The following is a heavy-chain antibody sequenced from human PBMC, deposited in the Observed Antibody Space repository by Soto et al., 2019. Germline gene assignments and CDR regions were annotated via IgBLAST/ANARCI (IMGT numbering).Heavy chain of an antibody. CDR1: GFTFSSYR. CDR2: ISSSSSTI. Sequence: EVQLVESGGGLVQPGGSPRLSCAASGFTFSSYRMNWVRQAPGKGLEWVSYISSSSSTIYYADSVKGRFTISRDNAKNSLYLQMNSLRDEDTAVYYCARGGWDLPPYYYYYGMDVWGQGTTVTVSS. V-gene: IGHV3-48*02. CDR3: ARGGWDLPPYYYYYGMDV. J-gene: IGHJ6*02. D-gene: IGHD1-26*01.